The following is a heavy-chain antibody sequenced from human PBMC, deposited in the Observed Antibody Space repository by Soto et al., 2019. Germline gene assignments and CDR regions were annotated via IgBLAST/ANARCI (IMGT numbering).Heavy chain of an antibody. Sequence: EVQLVESGGGLVQPGGSVIISCAASGFTFSGSAIHWVRQASGKGLEWLGRIKTRSYNYATAYTASRQGRFTISRDDSKNTAYLQMNSLKTEDTAVYFCSRLWAGGDDRDSPPYYLDSWGQGTLVTVSS. CDR1: GFTFSGSA. CDR3: SRLWAGGDDRDSPPYYLDS. CDR2: IKTRSYNYAT. J-gene: IGHJ4*02. V-gene: IGHV3-73*02. D-gene: IGHD3-16*01.